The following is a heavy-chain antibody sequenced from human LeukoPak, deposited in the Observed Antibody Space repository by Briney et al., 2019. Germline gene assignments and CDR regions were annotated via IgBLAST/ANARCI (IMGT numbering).Heavy chain of an antibody. CDR2: IGTAGDT. Sequence: GGSLRLSCAASGFTFSSYDMHWVRQAPGKGLEWASAIGTAGDTYYPGSVKGRLTISRENAKNSLYLQMNSLRAGDTAVYYCARGTTELLWFGEPTLYYFDYWGQGTLVTVSS. V-gene: IGHV3-13*01. CDR3: ARGTTELLWFGEPTLYYFDY. D-gene: IGHD3-10*01. J-gene: IGHJ4*02. CDR1: GFTFSSYD.